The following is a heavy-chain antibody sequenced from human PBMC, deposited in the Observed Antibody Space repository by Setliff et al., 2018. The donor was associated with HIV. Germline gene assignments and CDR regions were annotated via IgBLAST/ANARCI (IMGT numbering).Heavy chain of an antibody. CDR2: IHYTGSN. CDR1: GGSVTSGGHY. V-gene: IGHV4-31*02. J-gene: IGHJ5*01. CDR3: ARGGNSRAAWFDS. Sequence: PSETLSLTCTVSGGSVTSGGHYWSWIRQQPGKAPEWIGYIHYTGSNFYNPSLTDRLTISVDTSKNQFSLKLSYVTAANTAVYYCARGGNSRAAWFDSWGQRTLVTVSS. D-gene: IGHD5-12*01.